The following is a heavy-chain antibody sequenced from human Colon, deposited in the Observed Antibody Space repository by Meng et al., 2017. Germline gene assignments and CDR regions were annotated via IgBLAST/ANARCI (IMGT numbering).Heavy chain of an antibody. CDR2: IIPIFGTA. J-gene: IGHJ3*02. CDR1: GGTFSSYA. V-gene: IGHV1-69*05. D-gene: IGHD5-12*01. CDR3: AREGGYSGYEADAFDI. Sequence: SVKVSCKASGGTFSSYAISWVRQAPGQGLEWMGGIIPIFGTANYAQKFQGRVTSTTDESTSTAYMELSSLRSEDTAVYYCAREGGYSGYEADAFDIWGQGTMVTVSS.